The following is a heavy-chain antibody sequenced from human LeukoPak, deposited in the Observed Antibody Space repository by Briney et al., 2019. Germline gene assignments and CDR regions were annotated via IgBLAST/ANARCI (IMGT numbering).Heavy chain of an antibody. J-gene: IGHJ4*02. CDR2: IIPILGIA. CDR1: GGTFSSYA. D-gene: IGHD3-22*01. Sequence: ASVKVSCKASGGTFSSYAISWVRQAPGQGLEWMGRIIPILGIANYAQKFQGRVTITADKSTSTAYMELRSLRPDDTAVYYCARNPHTVCITMIVVVPDIDLDYWGQGTLVTVSS. CDR3: ARNPHTVCITMIVVVPDIDLDY. V-gene: IGHV1-69*04.